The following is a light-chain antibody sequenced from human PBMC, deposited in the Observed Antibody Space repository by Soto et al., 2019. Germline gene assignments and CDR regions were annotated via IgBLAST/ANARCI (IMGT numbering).Light chain of an antibody. CDR1: TSDIGGYNS. CDR3: SSYTSTTTLNWV. CDR2: EVS. Sequence: QSALTQPASVSGSPGQSITISCTATTSDIGGYNSVSWYQQHPGRAPKLMIYEVSNRPSGISNRFSGSKSGNTASLTISGLQAGDEADYYCSSYTSTTTLNWVFGGGTQLTVL. J-gene: IGLJ3*02. V-gene: IGLV2-14*01.